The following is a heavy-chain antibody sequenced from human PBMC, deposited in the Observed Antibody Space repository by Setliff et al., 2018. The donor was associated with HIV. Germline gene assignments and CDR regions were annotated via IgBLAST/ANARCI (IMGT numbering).Heavy chain of an antibody. J-gene: IGHJ4*02. CDR1: GYTFTNYG. D-gene: IGHD3-22*01. V-gene: IGHV1-69*10. CDR2: ISPIVGIP. CDR3: ARGHYDSSGYLYYFDF. Sequence: RASVKVSCKASGYTFTNYGISWVRQAPGQGLEWMGGISPIVGIPNYSQTFQGRVAITADKSTSTAYMELSRLRSEDTAVYYCARGHYDSSGYLYYFDFWGQGTLVTVSS.